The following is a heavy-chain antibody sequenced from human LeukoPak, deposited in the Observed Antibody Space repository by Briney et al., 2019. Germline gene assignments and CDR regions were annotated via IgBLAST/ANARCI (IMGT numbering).Heavy chain of an antibody. CDR1: GFTFGDYA. Sequence: GSLRLSCTASGFTFGDYAMSWVRQAPGKGLEWVGFIRSNNYGGTTEYAASVKGRFTISRDDSDSIAHLQMNSLKTEDTAVYYCTRGAKAAAGLCDYWGQGTLVTVSS. J-gene: IGHJ4*02. CDR2: IRSNNYGGTT. CDR3: TRGAKAAAGLCDY. D-gene: IGHD6-13*01. V-gene: IGHV3-49*04.